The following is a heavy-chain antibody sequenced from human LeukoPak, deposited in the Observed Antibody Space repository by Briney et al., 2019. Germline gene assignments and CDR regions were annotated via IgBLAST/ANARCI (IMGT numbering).Heavy chain of an antibody. CDR3: AIHPSLRGPSHFQN. CDR2: ISYSRST. D-gene: IGHD3-10*01. V-gene: IGHV4-39*01. Sequence: SETLSLTCTVSGGSISSSAYYWGWIRQPPGKGLEWFGRISYSRSTYYNPSIRRLVTIYVDTSKNHFSLNLTPVTAADAAVYYCAIHPSLRGPSHFQNWGQGTLVTVSS. CDR1: GGSISSSAYY. J-gene: IGHJ1*01.